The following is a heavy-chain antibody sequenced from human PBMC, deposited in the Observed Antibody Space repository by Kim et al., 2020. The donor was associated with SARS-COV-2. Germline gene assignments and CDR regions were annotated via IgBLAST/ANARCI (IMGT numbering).Heavy chain of an antibody. CDR2: IYYSGST. CDR1: GGSISSSSYY. Sequence: SETLSLTCTVSGGSISSSSYYWGWIRQPPGKGLEWIGSIYYSGSTYYNPSLKSRVTISVDTSKNQFSLKLSSVTAADTAVYYCARRPDCSSTSCYHFDYWGQGTLVTVSS. J-gene: IGHJ4*02. V-gene: IGHV4-39*01. CDR3: ARRPDCSSTSCYHFDY. D-gene: IGHD2-2*01.